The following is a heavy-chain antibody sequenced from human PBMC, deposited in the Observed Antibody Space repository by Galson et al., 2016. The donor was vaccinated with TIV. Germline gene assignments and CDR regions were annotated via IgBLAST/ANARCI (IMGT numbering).Heavy chain of an antibody. Sequence: QSGAEVKKPGESLKISCKTSGYRFTTNWIAWVRQVPGKGLEWMGIIFPGDSETKYSPSFEGQVTISADKSNNTAYLHWSSLKASDTAIYYCARRSTELGLDYWGQGVLVTVSS. CDR2: IFPGDSET. D-gene: IGHD2/OR15-2a*01. CDR3: ARRSTELGLDY. V-gene: IGHV5-51*03. J-gene: IGHJ4*02. CDR1: GYRFTTNW.